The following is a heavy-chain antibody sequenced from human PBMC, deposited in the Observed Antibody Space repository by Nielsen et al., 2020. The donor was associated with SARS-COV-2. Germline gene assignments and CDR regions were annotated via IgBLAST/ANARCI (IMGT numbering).Heavy chain of an antibody. CDR3: ARDREPGYNAVDY. Sequence: GESLKISCAASGITLRTFWMSWVRQAPGKGLEWVANINQDGSEKFYVDSVKGRFTVSRDNAKNSLYLRMNSLRAEDTAIYYCARDREPGYNAVDYWGQGTLVTVSS. J-gene: IGHJ4*02. V-gene: IGHV3-7*01. CDR1: GITLRTFW. CDR2: INQDGSEK. D-gene: IGHD1-14*01.